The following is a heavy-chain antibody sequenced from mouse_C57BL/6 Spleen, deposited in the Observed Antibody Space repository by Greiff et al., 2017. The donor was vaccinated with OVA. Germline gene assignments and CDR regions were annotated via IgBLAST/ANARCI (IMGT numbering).Heavy chain of an antibody. D-gene: IGHD1-1*01. Sequence: QVQLQQSGAELVKPGASVKLSCKASGYTFTSYWMHWVKQRPGRGLEWIGRIDPNSGGTKYNEKFKSKATLTVDKPSSTAYMQLSSLTSEDSAVYYCARVEGFITTVVADHWYFDVWGTGTTVTVSS. CDR2: IDPNSGGT. J-gene: IGHJ1*03. CDR1: GYTFTSYW. V-gene: IGHV1-72*01. CDR3: ARVEGFITTVVADHWYFDV.